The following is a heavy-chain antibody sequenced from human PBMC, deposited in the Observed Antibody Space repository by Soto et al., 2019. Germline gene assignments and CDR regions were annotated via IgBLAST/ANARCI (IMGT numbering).Heavy chain of an antibody. Sequence: PSETLSLTCAVYGGSFSGYYWSWIRQPPGKGLEWIGEINHSGSTNYNPSLKSRVTISVDTSKNQFSLKLSSVTAADTAVYYCATVRGYCSGGSCYYFDYWGQGTLVTVSS. J-gene: IGHJ4*02. CDR2: INHSGST. CDR1: GGSFSGYY. D-gene: IGHD2-15*01. V-gene: IGHV4-34*01. CDR3: ATVRGYCSGGSCYYFDY.